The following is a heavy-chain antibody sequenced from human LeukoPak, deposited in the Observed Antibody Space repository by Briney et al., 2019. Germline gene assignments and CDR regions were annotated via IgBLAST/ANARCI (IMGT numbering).Heavy chain of an antibody. D-gene: IGHD3-9*01. CDR2: IIPILGTA. J-gene: IGHJ4*02. V-gene: IGHV1-69*13. CDR3: ARGFDSQRADY. CDR1: GGTFSSYA. Sequence: GASVKVSCKASGGTFSSYAISWVRQAPGQGLEWMGGIIPILGTANYAQKFQGRVTITADESTSTAYMELSSLRSEDTAVYYCARGFDSQRADYWGQGTLVTVSS.